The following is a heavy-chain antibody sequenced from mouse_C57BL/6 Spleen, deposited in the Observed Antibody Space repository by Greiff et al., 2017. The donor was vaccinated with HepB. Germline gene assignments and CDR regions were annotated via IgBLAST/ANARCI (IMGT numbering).Heavy chain of an antibody. CDR3: ARYDYLYDYAMDY. Sequence: QVQLQQPGAELVKPGASVKLSCKASGYTFTSYWMHWVKQRPGQGLEWIGMIHPNSGSTNYNEKFKSKATLTVDKSSSTAYMQLSSLTSEDSAVYYCARYDYLYDYAMDYWGKGTSVTVSS. J-gene: IGHJ4*01. V-gene: IGHV1-64*01. CDR1: GYTFTSYW. CDR2: IHPNSGST. D-gene: IGHD2-4*01.